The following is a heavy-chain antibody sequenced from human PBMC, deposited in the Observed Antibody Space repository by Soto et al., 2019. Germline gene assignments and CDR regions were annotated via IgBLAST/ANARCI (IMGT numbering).Heavy chain of an antibody. CDR3: ARDGIYYVSSGYHYEVQDF. V-gene: IGHV3-21*01. CDR1: GFSFSSYS. J-gene: IGHJ4*02. D-gene: IGHD3-22*01. Sequence: GGSLRLSCAASGFSFSSYSMNWVRQAPGKGLEWVSSISSRSGYIYYADSVKGRFTIPRDNAKNSLFLQMNSLRAEDTALYYCARDGIYYVSSGYHYEVQDFWGQGPLVTVSS. CDR2: ISSRSGYI.